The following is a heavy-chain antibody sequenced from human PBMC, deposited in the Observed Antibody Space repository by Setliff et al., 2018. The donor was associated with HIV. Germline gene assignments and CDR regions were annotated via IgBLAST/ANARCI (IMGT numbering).Heavy chain of an antibody. CDR3: ARDQSGYYRTYFHYMGL. J-gene: IGHJ6*03. CDR2: TNTDGSVT. CDR1: GFKFSSYW. Sequence: GGSLRLSCAVSGFKFSSYWMHWVRQAPGKGMVWVSRTNTDGSVTTYTASVKVRFTVSRDKAKNTLFVQMNSLGAEDTGVYYCARDQSGYYRTYFHYMGLWGKGTTVTVSS. V-gene: IGHV3-74*03. D-gene: IGHD3-9*01.